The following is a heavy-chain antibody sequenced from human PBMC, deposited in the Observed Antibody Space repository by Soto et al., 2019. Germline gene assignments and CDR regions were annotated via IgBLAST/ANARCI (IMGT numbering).Heavy chain of an antibody. V-gene: IGHV1-69*08. D-gene: IGHD3-16*01. Sequence: QAQLVQSGAEVKRPGSSVKVSCKASVDTFSSFSISWVRQAPGQGLEWMGRVIYMVGTPNYAQKFQGRVYSSADKSTITAYMVLNSLISDDTAVYYCSTDGGSRSSSDYNYFMDVRGKGTPVTGSS. CDR3: STDGGSRSSSDYNYFMDV. CDR1: VDTFSSFS. CDR2: VIYMVGTP. J-gene: IGHJ6*03.